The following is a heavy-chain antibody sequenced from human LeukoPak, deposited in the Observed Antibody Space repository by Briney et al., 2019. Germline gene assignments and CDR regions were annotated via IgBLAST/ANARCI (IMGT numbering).Heavy chain of an antibody. CDR3: ARSGPAAGRPDAFDI. CDR2: IYYSGIT. J-gene: IGHJ3*02. V-gene: IGHV4-39*07. Sequence: PSGTLSLTCTLSGGSISSCSFYWGWIRQPPGNGLECIGTIYYSGITYYNSSLKSRVTISVDTSKNQFSLKLSSVTAADTAVYFCARSGPAAGRPDAFDIWGQGTMVTVSS. CDR1: GGSISSCSFY. D-gene: IGHD2-2*01.